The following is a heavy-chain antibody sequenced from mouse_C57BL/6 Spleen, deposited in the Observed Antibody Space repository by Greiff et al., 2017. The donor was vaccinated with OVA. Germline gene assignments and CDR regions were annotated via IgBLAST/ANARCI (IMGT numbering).Heavy chain of an antibody. Sequence: QVQLQQPGAELVRPGSSVKLSCKASGYTFTSYWMHWVKQRPIQGLEWIGNIDPSDSETHYNQKFKDKATLTVDKSSSTAYMQLSSLTTEYSAVYYCATDYDWFAYWGQGTLVTVSA. J-gene: IGHJ3*01. CDR2: IDPSDSET. V-gene: IGHV1-52*01. D-gene: IGHD2-4*01. CDR1: GYTFTSYW. CDR3: ATDYDWFAY.